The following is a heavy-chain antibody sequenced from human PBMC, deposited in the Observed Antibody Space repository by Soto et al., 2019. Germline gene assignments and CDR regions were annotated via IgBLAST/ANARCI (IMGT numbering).Heavy chain of an antibody. J-gene: IGHJ5*02. D-gene: IGHD2-2*01. CDR3: ARDPSWYQLPNWFDP. Sequence: GGSLRLSCAASGFTFSRYGMHWVRQAPGKGLEWVAVIWYDGSNKFYADSVKGRFTVSTDTSTSTAYMELRSLRSDDTAVYYCARDPSWYQLPNWFDPWGQGTLVTVSS. CDR2: IWYDGSNK. V-gene: IGHV3-33*01. CDR1: GFTFSRYG.